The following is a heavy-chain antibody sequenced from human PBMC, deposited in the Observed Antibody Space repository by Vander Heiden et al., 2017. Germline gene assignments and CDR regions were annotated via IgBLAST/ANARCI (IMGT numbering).Heavy chain of an antibody. CDR3: ARASTMDV. CDR1: GVTLSNYD. J-gene: IGHJ6*02. CDR2: ITTAGDT. V-gene: IGHV3-13*01. Sequence: EVQLVESGGGLIQPGGTLRLSCAASGVTLSNYDMHWVRQATGKGLEWVSTITTAGDTSYPGSVKGRFTISRENAKNSLYLQMNSLRAGDTAVYYCARASTMDVWGQGTTVTVSS.